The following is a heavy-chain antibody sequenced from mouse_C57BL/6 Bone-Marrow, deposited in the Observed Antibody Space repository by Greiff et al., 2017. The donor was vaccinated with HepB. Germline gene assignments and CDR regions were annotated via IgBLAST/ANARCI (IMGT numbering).Heavy chain of an antibody. J-gene: IGHJ3*01. V-gene: IGHV1-81*01. CDR2: IYPRSGNT. Sequence: VKVVESGAELARPGASVKLSCKASGYTFTSYGISWVKQRTGQGLEWIGEIYPRSGNTYYNEKFKGKATLTADKSSSTAYMELRSLTSEDSAVYFCAVNLAWFAYWGQGTLVTVSA. CDR1: GYTFTSYG. CDR3: AVNLAWFAY. D-gene: IGHD4-1*02.